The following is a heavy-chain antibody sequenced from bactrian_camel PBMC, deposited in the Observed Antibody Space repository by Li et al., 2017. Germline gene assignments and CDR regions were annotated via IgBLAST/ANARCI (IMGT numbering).Heavy chain of an antibody. D-gene: IGHD5*01. J-gene: IGHJ4*01. CDR2: IDHRGTA. CDR3: AKDFFGRVEEGY. V-gene: IGHV3S53*01. Sequence: HVQLVESGGGSVQAGGSLRLSCEVRGAGVTDYCLGWFRQAPGEQRVGVATIDHRGTAIYADSVKGRFTISQDNAKNTVYLQLNNLKMEDTALYYCAKDFFGRVEEGYWGQGTQVTVS. CDR1: GAGVTDYC.